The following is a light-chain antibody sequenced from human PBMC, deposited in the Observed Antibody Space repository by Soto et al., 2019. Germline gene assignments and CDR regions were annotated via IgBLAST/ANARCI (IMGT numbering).Light chain of an antibody. CDR2: GAS. J-gene: IGKJ1*01. CDR3: QQYNNWPHT. Sequence: EIVMTQSPATLSVSPGERATLSCRASQSVSSNLAWYQQKPGQAPRLLIYGASTTATGIPARFSGSGSGTEFTLTIGSLQSEDFALYYCQQYNNWPHTVGQGTKVEIK. V-gene: IGKV3-15*01. CDR1: QSVSSN.